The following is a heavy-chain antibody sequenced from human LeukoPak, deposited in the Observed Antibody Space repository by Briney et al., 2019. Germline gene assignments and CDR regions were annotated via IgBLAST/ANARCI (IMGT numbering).Heavy chain of an antibody. Sequence: SETLSLTCSVSGGSISSSGYYWGWIRQPPGKGLEWIETIDYSGDTYYTPSLKSRVTISMDTSKNQFSLKLRSVTAADTAVYFCVRLVSATGNFDFWGQGALVTVSS. CDR2: IDYSGDT. CDR3: VRLVSATGNFDF. D-gene: IGHD1-1*01. J-gene: IGHJ4*02. V-gene: IGHV4-39*07. CDR1: GGSISSSGYY.